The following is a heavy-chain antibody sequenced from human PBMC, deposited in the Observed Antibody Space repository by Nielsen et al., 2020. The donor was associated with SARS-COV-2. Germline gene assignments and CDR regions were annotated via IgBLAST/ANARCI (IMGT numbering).Heavy chain of an antibody. Sequence: ESPKIFRAASGITFSSYWIHWVRQAPGKGLVWVSRINSDGSSTSYADSVKGRFTISRDNAKNTLYLQMNSLRAEDTAVYYCARAPYEGDGMDVWGQGTTVTVSS. J-gene: IGHJ6*02. D-gene: IGHD3-16*01. CDR1: GITFSSYW. CDR3: ARAPYEGDGMDV. V-gene: IGHV3-74*01. CDR2: INSDGSST.